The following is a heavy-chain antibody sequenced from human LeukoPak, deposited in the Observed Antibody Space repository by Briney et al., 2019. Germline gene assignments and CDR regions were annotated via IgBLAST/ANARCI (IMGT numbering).Heavy chain of an antibody. J-gene: IGHJ4*02. CDR3: ARKKVEPDRYFDY. Sequence: GASVKVSCKASGYSFTTYTMNWVRQAPGQGLEWMGCINTNTGDPTYAQGFTGRFVFSLDTSVSTAYLQISSLQAEDTAVYYCARKKVEPDRYFDYWGQGTLVTVSS. CDR2: INTNTGDP. V-gene: IGHV7-4-1*02. D-gene: IGHD1-14*01. CDR1: GYSFTTYT.